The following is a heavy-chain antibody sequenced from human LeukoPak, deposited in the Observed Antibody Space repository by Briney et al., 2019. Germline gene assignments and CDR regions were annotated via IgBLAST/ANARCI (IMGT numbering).Heavy chain of an antibody. V-gene: IGHV3-23*01. CDR3: AKCGNYYRYFDY. Sequence: GGSLRLSCADSGFTFSSYAMSWVRQAPGKGLEWVSGISGSGGNTYYADSVKGRFTISRDNSKNTLYLQMNSLRAEDTAVYYCAKCGNYYRYFDYWGQGTLVTVSS. CDR1: GFTFSSYA. CDR2: ISGSGGNT. J-gene: IGHJ4*02. D-gene: IGHD1-26*01.